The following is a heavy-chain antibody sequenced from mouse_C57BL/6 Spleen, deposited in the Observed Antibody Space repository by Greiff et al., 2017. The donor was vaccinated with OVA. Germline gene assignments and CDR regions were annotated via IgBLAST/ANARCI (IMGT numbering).Heavy chain of an antibody. D-gene: IGHD2-4*01. V-gene: IGHV1-81*01. Sequence: QVQLQQSGAELARPGASVKLSCKASGYTFTSHGISWVKQRTGQGLEWIGEIYPRSGNTYYNEKFKGKATLTADKSSSTAYMELRSLTSEDSAVYFCARFPYDYDAYWYFDVWGTGTTVTVSS. CDR1: GYTFTSHG. CDR3: ARFPYDYDAYWYFDV. CDR2: IYPRSGNT. J-gene: IGHJ1*03.